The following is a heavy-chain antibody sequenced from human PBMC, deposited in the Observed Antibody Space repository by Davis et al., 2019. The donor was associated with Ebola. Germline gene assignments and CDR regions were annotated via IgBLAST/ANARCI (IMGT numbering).Heavy chain of an antibody. D-gene: IGHD6-19*01. CDR2: LSGSGAMT. Sequence: GESLKISCVASGFTLSNDAMSWVRQAPGKGLEWVSGLSGSGAMTYYADSVRGRFTISRDNSKNTLFLQMYSLRDEDTAVYYCARDGYSNDWGDYWGQGTLVTVSS. V-gene: IGHV3-23*01. CDR3: ARDGYSNDWGDY. CDR1: GFTLSNDA. J-gene: IGHJ4*02.